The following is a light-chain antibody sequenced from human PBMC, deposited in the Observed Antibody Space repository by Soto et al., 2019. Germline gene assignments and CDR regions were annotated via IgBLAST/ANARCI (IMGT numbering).Light chain of an antibody. Sequence: QLVLTQPPSVSGAPGQRVTISCTGSSSNIGAGYHIHWYQQLPGTAPKLLIYVNSNRPSGVPDRFSGSKSDTSASLAITGLQAEDEADYYCQSYDSSLSALVFGGGTKLTVL. CDR1: SSNIGAGYH. CDR2: VNS. V-gene: IGLV1-40*01. J-gene: IGLJ2*01. CDR3: QSYDSSLSALV.